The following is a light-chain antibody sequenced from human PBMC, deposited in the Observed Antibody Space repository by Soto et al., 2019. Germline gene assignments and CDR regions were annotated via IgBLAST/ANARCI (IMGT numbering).Light chain of an antibody. CDR3: QAYDYSLTAFV. CDR2: GNR. CDR1: GSNIGAGYD. Sequence: QSVLTQPPSVSGAPGQRVTISCTGSGSNIGAGYDVHWYQLLPGAAPKLVIFGNRNRPSGVPERFSGSKSGTSASLAITGLQAEDEADYYCQAYDYSLTAFVFGGGTKLTVL. V-gene: IGLV1-40*01. J-gene: IGLJ3*02.